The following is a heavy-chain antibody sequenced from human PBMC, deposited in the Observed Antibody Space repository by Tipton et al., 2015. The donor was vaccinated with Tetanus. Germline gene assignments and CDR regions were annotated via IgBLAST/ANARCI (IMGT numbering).Heavy chain of an antibody. J-gene: IGHJ4*02. V-gene: IGHV3-30*04. CDR1: GFTFSRYP. CDR2: VSFDGKFQ. CDR3: ARDRGVVITASIFDS. D-gene: IGHD2-21*02. Sequence: SLRLSCAASGFTFSRYPMHWVRQAPGKGLEWMAVVSFDGKFQYNADSVRGRFTVSRDNSKNTLYLQMNNLRAEDTAVYYCARDRGVVITASIFDSWGQGTLVTVSS.